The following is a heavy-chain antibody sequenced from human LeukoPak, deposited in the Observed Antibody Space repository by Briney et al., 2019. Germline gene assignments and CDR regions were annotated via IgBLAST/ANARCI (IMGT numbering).Heavy chain of an antibody. D-gene: IGHD5-18*01. Sequence: SGPTLVKPTQTLTLTCTFSGFSLSTSGVGVGWIRQPPGRALEWLALIYSDDDKRYSPSLKNKLTITKDTSKNQVVLTMTNMDPVDTATYYCAHFPYGYFDCWGQGTLVTVSS. CDR1: GFSLSTSGVG. V-gene: IGHV2-5*02. CDR2: IYSDDDK. J-gene: IGHJ4*02. CDR3: AHFPYGYFDC.